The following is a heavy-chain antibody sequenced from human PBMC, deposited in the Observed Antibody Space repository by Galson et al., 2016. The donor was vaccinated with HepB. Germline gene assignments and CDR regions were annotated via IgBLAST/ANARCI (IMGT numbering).Heavy chain of an antibody. Sequence: SETLSLTCVVSGGSISSNNWWTWVRQPPRKGLDWIGEIYHSGTTNYNPSLKSRVTISVDKSKNQFSLKLTSVTAADTAVYYCARVRRLENSTSSGSDYWGQGTLVTVSS. J-gene: IGHJ4*02. D-gene: IGHD6-6*01. CDR2: IYHSGTT. V-gene: IGHV4-4*02. CDR1: GGSISSNNW. CDR3: ARVRRLENSTSSGSDY.